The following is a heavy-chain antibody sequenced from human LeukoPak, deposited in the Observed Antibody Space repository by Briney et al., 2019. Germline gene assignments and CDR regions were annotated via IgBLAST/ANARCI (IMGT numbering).Heavy chain of an antibody. Sequence: GGSLRLSCAASGFTFSSYSMNWVRQAPGKGPEWVSSISSSSSYIYYADSVKGRFTISRDNAKNSLYLQMNSLRAEDTAVYYCARCLGELSLTPGKFDYWGQGILVTVSS. CDR3: ARCLGELSLTPGKFDY. CDR2: ISSSSSYI. D-gene: IGHD3-16*02. V-gene: IGHV3-21*01. CDR1: GFTFSSYS. J-gene: IGHJ4*02.